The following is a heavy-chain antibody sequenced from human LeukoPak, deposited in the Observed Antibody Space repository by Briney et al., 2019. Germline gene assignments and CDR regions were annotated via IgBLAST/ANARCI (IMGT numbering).Heavy chain of an antibody. CDR3: ARGDLKSDWFDP. J-gene: IGHJ5*02. D-gene: IGHD3-3*01. Sequence: SQTLSLTCTVSGGSISSGSYYWNWIRQPGGKGLEWIGRFYNSGRTTFHPSLKSRVTISADTSKNQFSLKVRSVTAADTAVYYCARGDLKSDWFDPWGQGTLVTVSS. V-gene: IGHV4-61*02. CDR1: GGSISSGSYY. CDR2: FYNSGRT.